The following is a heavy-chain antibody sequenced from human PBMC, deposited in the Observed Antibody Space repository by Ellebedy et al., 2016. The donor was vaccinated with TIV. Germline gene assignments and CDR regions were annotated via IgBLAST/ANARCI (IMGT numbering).Heavy chain of an antibody. Sequence: AASVKVSCKASGYTFTDYTLHWVRQAPGQGLEWMGGIIPVLETPNYAQKFQGRPTVSADKSTNTAYMELSSLTSEDTAVYYCAADLASVGQWGQGTLVIVSS. CDR3: AADLASVGQ. V-gene: IGHV1-69*08. CDR1: GYTFTDYT. CDR2: IIPVLETP. J-gene: IGHJ1*01. D-gene: IGHD1-26*01.